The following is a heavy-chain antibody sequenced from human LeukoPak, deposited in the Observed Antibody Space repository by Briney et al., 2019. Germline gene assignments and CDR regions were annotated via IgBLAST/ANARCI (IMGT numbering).Heavy chain of an antibody. CDR3: ARDSELMVYAMYYYYYMDV. J-gene: IGHJ6*03. D-gene: IGHD2-8*01. V-gene: IGHV4-34*01. CDR1: GGSFSGYY. CDR2: INHSGST. Sequence: SETLSLTCAVYGGSFSGYYWSWIRQPPGKGLEWIGEINHSGSTNYNPSLKSRVTISVDTSKNQFSLKLSSVTAADTAVYYCARDSELMVYAMYYYYYMDVWGKGTTVTVSS.